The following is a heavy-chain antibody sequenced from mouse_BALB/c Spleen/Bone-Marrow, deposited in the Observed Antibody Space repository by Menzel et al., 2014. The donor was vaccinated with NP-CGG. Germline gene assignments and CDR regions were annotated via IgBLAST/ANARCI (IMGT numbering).Heavy chain of an antibody. CDR1: GYTFTSYW. J-gene: IGHJ3*01. Sequence: QVQLQQPGAELTRPGASMKLSCKASGYTFTSYWMQWVKQRPGQGLEWIGAIYPGDGDTRYTQKFKGKATLTADKSSSTAYMQLSSLASEDSAVYYCARDGYDYVFAYWGQGTLVTVSA. CDR3: ARDGYDYVFAY. CDR2: IYPGDGDT. V-gene: IGHV1-87*01. D-gene: IGHD2-4*01.